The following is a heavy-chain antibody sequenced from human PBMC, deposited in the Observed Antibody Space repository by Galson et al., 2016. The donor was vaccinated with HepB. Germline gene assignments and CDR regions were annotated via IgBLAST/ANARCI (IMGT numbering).Heavy chain of an antibody. CDR2: INPNGAT. D-gene: IGHD4-23*01. Sequence: SVKVSCKASGYTLTDYHMHWVRQAPGQGLEWMGWINPNGATNYAQKFQVRVTMTRDTSINTLYLELSGLRSDDTAVYYCTRDPASFYLYSGGFDVWGQGTVVSVSS. V-gene: IGHV1-2*02. CDR3: TRDPASFYLYSGGFDV. J-gene: IGHJ3*01. CDR1: GYTLTDYH.